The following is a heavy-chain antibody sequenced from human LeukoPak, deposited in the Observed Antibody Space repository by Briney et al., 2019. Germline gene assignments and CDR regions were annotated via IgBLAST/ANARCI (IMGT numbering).Heavy chain of an antibody. Sequence: GGSLRLSCAASGFTFSSYAMSWVRQAPGKWLEWVSASSGSGDRTNYQGTVKGRFTISRDNAKNTLYLQMNSVRAEDTAVYYCAKVYDSSGYLFDYWGQGTLVTVSS. J-gene: IGHJ4*02. CDR1: GFTFSSYA. V-gene: IGHV3-23*01. CDR3: AKVYDSSGYLFDY. D-gene: IGHD3-22*01. CDR2: SSGSGDRT.